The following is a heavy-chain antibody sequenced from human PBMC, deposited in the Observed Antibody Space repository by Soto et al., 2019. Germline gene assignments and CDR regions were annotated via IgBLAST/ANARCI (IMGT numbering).Heavy chain of an antibody. CDR1: GGSFSGYY. D-gene: IGHD3-10*01. Sequence: SETPSLTCAVYGGSFSGYYWSWIRQPPGKGLEWIGEINHSGSTNYNPSLKSRVTISVDTSKNQFSLKLSSVTAADTAVYYCASTGYGSGSYWYIDYWGQGTLVTVSS. CDR2: INHSGST. J-gene: IGHJ4*02. CDR3: ASTGYGSGSYWYIDY. V-gene: IGHV4-34*01.